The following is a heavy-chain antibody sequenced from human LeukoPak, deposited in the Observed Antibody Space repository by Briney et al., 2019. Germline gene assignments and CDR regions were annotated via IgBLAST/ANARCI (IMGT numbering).Heavy chain of an antibody. CDR3: AGGTYYYDSSGYRYYFDY. Sequence: SETLSLTCAVYGGSLNGYYWSWIRQHPGKGLEWIGEINHSGSTKYNPSLKTRVTISADTSKNQFSLKLYSVTAADTAVYYCAGGTYYYDSSGYRYYFDYWGQGTLVTASS. J-gene: IGHJ4*02. D-gene: IGHD3-22*01. V-gene: IGHV4-34*01. CDR2: INHSGST. CDR1: GGSLNGYY.